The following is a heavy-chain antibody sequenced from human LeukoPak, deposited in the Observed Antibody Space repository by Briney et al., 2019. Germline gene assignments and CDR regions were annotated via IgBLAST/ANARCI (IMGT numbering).Heavy chain of an antibody. J-gene: IGHJ3*02. CDR3: ARAPWFGELSDAFDI. CDR2: INPNSGGT. CDR1: GYTFTGYY. V-gene: IGHV1-2*02. D-gene: IGHD3-10*01. Sequence: GASVKVSCKASGYTFTGYYMHWVRQAPGQGLEWMGWINPNSGGTNYAQKFQGRDTMTRDTSITTAYMELSRLRSDDTAVYYCARAPWFGELSDAFDIWGQGTMVTASS.